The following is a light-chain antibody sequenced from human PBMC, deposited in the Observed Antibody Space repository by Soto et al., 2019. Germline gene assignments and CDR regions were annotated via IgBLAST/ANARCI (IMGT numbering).Light chain of an antibody. CDR3: SSYTSRTVV. CDR2: EVS. Sequence: QSVLTQPASVSGSPGPSITISCTGTSSDVGGYNYVSWYQQHPGKAPKLMIYEVSNRPSGVSNRFSGSKSGNTASLTISGLQAEDEADYYCSSYTSRTVVFGGGTKLTVL. V-gene: IGLV2-14*01. CDR1: SSDVGGYNY. J-gene: IGLJ2*01.